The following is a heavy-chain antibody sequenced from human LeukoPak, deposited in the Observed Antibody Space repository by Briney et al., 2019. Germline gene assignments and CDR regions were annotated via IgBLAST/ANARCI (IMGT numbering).Heavy chain of an antibody. D-gene: IGHD7-27*01. V-gene: IGHV3-48*01. J-gene: IGHJ4*02. CDR2: IDTSSSTI. Sequence: GGSLRLSCAASGFTFDDYAMHWVRQAPGKGLEWVSYIDTSSSTIYYADSVKGRFTISRDNSKNTLYLQMNSLRAEDTAVYYCAKDLSGDPPADYWGQGTLVTVSS. CDR3: AKDLSGDPPADY. CDR1: GFTFDDYA.